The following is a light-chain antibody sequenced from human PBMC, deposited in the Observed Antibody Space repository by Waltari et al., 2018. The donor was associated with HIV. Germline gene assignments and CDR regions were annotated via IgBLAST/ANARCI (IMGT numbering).Light chain of an antibody. J-gene: IGLJ2*01. Sequence: QSALTQPAPVSGYPGQAITISCTGANSDIGTYNLGYWYPQHPGKAPKLIIYEVIKRPSGVSTRFSGSKSGYTASLTISGLQAEDEADYYCCSSAGSSTSSVLFGGGTKLTVL. CDR3: CSSAGSSTSSVL. CDR2: EVI. CDR1: NSDIGTYNL. V-gene: IGLV2-23*02.